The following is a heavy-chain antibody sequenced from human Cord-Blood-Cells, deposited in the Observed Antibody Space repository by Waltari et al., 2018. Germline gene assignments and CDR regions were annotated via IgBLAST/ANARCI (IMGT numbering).Heavy chain of an antibody. Sequence: QVQLQESGPGLVKPSETLSLTCTVSGGSISSYYWSWIRQPAGKGLEWIGRIYTSGSTNYNPALKSRVTMSVDTSKIQFSLKLSYVTAADTAVYYWARETAARLYYYYYMDVWGKGTTVTVSS. CDR3: ARETAARLYYYYYMDV. J-gene: IGHJ6*03. CDR2: IYTSGST. V-gene: IGHV4-4*07. CDR1: GGSISSYY. D-gene: IGHD6-6*01.